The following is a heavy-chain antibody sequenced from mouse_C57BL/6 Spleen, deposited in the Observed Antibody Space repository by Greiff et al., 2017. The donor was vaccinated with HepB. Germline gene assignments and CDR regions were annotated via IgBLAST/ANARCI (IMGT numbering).Heavy chain of an antibody. CDR2: ISYDGSN. J-gene: IGHJ2*01. D-gene: IGHD1-1*01. CDR1: GYSITSGYY. Sequence: DVKLQESGPGLVKPSQSLSLTCSVTGYSITSGYYWNWIRQFPGNKLEWMGYISYDGSNNYNPSLKNRISITRDTSKNQFFLKLNSVTTEDTATYYCARRDYGDFDYWGQGTTLTVSS. V-gene: IGHV3-6*01. CDR3: ARRDYGDFDY.